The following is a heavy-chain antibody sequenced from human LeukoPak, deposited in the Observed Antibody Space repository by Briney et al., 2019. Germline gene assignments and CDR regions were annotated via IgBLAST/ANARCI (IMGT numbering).Heavy chain of an antibody. D-gene: IGHD4/OR15-4a*01. CDR3: ARGGGDDYGESFDY. CDR1: GFTVNSNY. CDR2: FYSGGST. J-gene: IGHJ4*02. V-gene: IGHV3-66*01. Sequence: GSLRLSCAAAGFTVNSNYMTWVRQAPGKGLAWVSIFYSGGSTDYADSVKGRFTISRDNSKNTLYLQMNSLRAEDTAVYYCARGGGDDYGESFDYWGQGTLVTVSS.